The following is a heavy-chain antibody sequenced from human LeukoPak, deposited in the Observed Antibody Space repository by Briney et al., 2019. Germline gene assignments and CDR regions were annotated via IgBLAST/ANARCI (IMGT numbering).Heavy chain of an antibody. CDR2: IVPIFGTP. V-gene: IGHV1-69*13. J-gene: IGHJ5*02. Sequence: SVKVSCKASGGSFRTHAISWVRQAPGQGLELVGGIVPIFGTPSYARKFQGRVTLTVDDSTGTAYMELTNLRSEDTAVYYCARSGSSVPNNWLDPWGRGTLVTVSS. D-gene: IGHD6-6*01. CDR1: GGSFRTHA. CDR3: ARSGSSVPNNWLDP.